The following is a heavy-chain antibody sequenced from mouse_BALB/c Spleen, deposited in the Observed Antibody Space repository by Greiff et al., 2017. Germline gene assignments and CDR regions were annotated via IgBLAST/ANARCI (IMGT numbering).Heavy chain of an antibody. V-gene: IGHV3-8*02. J-gene: IGHJ4*01. D-gene: IGHD1-2*01. CDR3: ARWSTAATGAMDY. CDR2: ISYSGST. Sequence: EVMLVESGPSLVKPSQTLSLTCSVTGDSITSGYWNWIRKFPGNKLEYMGYISYSGSTYYNPSLKSRISITRDTSKNQYYLQLKSVTTEDTATYYCARWSTAATGAMDYWGQGTSVTVSA. CDR1: GDSITSGY.